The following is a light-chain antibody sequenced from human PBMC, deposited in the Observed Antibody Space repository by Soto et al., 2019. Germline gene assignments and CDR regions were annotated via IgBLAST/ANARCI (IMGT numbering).Light chain of an antibody. J-gene: IGKJ4*01. CDR2: GAS. Sequence: EIVLTQSPGTLSLSPWERATPSCRASQSVSSNSLAWYHQKPGQPPRLLMYGASNRATGIPDRFSGSGSGTDFTLTISRLEPEDFAVYYCQQYGGSPLTFGGGTKVDIK. V-gene: IGKV3-20*01. CDR1: QSVSSNS. CDR3: QQYGGSPLT.